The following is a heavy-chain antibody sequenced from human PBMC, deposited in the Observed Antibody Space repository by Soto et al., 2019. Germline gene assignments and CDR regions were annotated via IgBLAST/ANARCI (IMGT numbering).Heavy chain of an antibody. V-gene: IGHV4-39*01. J-gene: IGHJ4*02. D-gene: IGHD1-26*01. CDR3: ARPSGIYLYSFDY. Sequence: QLQLQESGPGLVKPSETLSLTCTVSGGSISSSSYYWGWVRQPPGKGLEWIGSIYYSGGTYYNPSLKSRATISVDTSTNQFSLKLSSVTAADTAVYYCARPSGIYLYSFDYWGQGTLVTVSS. CDR2: IYYSGGT. CDR1: GGSISSSSYY.